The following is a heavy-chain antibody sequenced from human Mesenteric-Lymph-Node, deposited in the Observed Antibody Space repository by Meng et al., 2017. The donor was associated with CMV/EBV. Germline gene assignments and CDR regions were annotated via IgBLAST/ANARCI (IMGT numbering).Heavy chain of an antibody. CDR3: ARQKSWVTIFGVVIRPLYYFDY. Sequence: GSLRLSCTVSGGSISSSSYYWGWIRQPPGKGLEWIGSIYYSGSTYYNPSLKSRVTISVDTSKNQFSLKLSSVTAADTAVYYCARQKSWVTIFGVVIRPLYYFDYWGQGTLVTVSS. CDR2: IYYSGST. V-gene: IGHV4-39*01. D-gene: IGHD3-3*01. CDR1: GGSISSSSYY. J-gene: IGHJ4*02.